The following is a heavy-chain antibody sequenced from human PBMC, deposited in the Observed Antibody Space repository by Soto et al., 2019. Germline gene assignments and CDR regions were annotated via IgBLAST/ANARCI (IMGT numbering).Heavy chain of an antibody. CDR3: AREGVAPYYYYGMDI. J-gene: IGHJ6*02. CDR2: ISSYNGDT. V-gene: IGHV1-18*01. Sequence: QVQLVQSGAEVKKPGASVKVSCKASGYTFTRSGISWARQAPGQGPEWMGWISSYNGDTNYAQTFQGRVTMTTDTSTSTAYMELRSLRSDDTAAYYCAREGVAPYYYYGMDIWGQGTPVTVSS. CDR1: GYTFTRSG. D-gene: IGHD5-12*01.